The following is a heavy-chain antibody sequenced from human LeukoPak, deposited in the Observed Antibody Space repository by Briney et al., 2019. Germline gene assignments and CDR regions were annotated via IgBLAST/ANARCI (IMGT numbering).Heavy chain of an antibody. J-gene: IGHJ5*02. CDR2: IYTSGST. CDR3: ARDVAPYYDRSGHWFDP. D-gene: IGHD3-22*01. Sequence: SETLSLTRTVSGGSISSYYWSWIRQPAGKGLEWIGRIYTSGSTNYNPSLKSRVTMSVDTSKNQFSLKLSSVTAADTAVYYCARDVAPYYDRSGHWFDPWGQGTLVTVSS. V-gene: IGHV4-4*07. CDR1: GGSISSYY.